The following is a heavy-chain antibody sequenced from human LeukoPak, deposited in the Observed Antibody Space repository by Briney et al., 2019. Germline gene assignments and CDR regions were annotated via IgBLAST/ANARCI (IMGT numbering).Heavy chain of an antibody. CDR3: AREADYYDSSGYYTTFDY. D-gene: IGHD3-22*01. J-gene: IGHJ4*02. V-gene: IGHV4-59*12. CDR1: GGSISSYY. CDR2: IYYSGST. Sequence: PSETLSLTCTVSGGSISSYYWSWIRQPPGKGLEWIGYIYYSGSTNYNPSLKSRVTISVDTSKNQFSLKLSSVTAADTAVYYCAREADYYDSSGYYTTFDYWGQGTLVTVSS.